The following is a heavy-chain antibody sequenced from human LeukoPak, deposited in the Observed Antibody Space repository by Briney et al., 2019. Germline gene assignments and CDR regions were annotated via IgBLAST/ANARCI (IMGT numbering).Heavy chain of an antibody. CDR2: IRYDGSNK. J-gene: IGHJ5*02. Sequence: GGSLRLSCAASGFTFSSYGMHWVRQAPGKGLEWVAFIRYDGSNKYYADSVKGRFTISRDNSKNTLYLQMNGLRAEDTAVYYCAKDYGDYFHDWFDPWGQGTLVTVSS. V-gene: IGHV3-30*02. CDR3: AKDYGDYFHDWFDP. D-gene: IGHD4-17*01. CDR1: GFTFSSYG.